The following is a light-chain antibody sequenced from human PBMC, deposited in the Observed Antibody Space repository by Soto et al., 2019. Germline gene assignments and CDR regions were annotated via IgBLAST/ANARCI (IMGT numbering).Light chain of an antibody. CDR1: SSDVGGYNY. V-gene: IGLV2-8*01. CDR2: EVS. Sequence: QSALTQPPSASGSPGQSVTISCTGTSSDVGGYNYVSWYQQHPVKAPKLMIYEVSKRPSGVPDRFSGSKSGNTASLTVSGLQAEDEADYYCSPYAGSNNFVVFGGGTKLTLL. J-gene: IGLJ3*02. CDR3: SPYAGSNNFVV.